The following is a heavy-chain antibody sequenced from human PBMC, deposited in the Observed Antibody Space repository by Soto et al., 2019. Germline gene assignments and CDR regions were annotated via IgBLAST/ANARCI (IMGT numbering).Heavy chain of an antibody. CDR1: GFTFRSYW. V-gene: IGHV3-9*01. CDR2: ISWNSGSI. Sequence: GGSLRLSCAASGFTFRSYWMHWVRQAPGKGLVCVSGISWNSGSIGYADSVKGRFTSTRDNAKNSLYRQMNSLRAEDTALYYCAKDRGGYCSSTSCYNPYYYHYGMDVWGQGTTVTVSS. CDR3: AKDRGGYCSSTSCYNPYYYHYGMDV. D-gene: IGHD2-2*02. J-gene: IGHJ6*02.